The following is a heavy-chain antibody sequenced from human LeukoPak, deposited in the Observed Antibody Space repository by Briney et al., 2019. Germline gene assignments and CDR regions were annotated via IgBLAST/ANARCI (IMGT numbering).Heavy chain of an antibody. J-gene: IGHJ6*03. Sequence: PSETLSLTCTVSGGSISSYYWSWIRQPPGKGLEWIGYIYYSGSTNYNPSLKSRVTISVDTSKNQFSLKLSSVTAADTAVYYCARSRKGAIAVAGISTPYYYYYMDVWGKGTTVTASS. CDR1: GGSISSYY. CDR2: IYYSGST. V-gene: IGHV4-59*01. D-gene: IGHD6-19*01. CDR3: ARSRKGAIAVAGISTPYYYYYMDV.